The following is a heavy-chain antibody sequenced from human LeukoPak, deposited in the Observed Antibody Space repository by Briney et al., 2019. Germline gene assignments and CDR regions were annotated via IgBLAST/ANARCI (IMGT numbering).Heavy chain of an antibody. V-gene: IGHV3-30*02. D-gene: IGHD3-10*01. CDR3: AKNYYGSGSGGYYFDY. CDR2: IRYDGSNK. Sequence: GGSLRLSCAASGFTFSSYGMHWVRQAPGKGLEWVAFIRYDGSNKYYADSVKGRFTISRDNSKNTLYLQMNSLRAEDTAVYYCAKNYYGSGSGGYYFDYWGQGTLVTVSS. CDR1: GFTFSSYG. J-gene: IGHJ4*02.